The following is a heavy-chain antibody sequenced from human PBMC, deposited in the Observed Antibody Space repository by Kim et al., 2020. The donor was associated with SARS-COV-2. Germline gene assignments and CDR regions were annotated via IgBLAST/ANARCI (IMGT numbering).Heavy chain of an antibody. CDR2: IYYSGDT. Sequence: SETLSLTCTVSGGAISDYYWSWIRQPPGKGLEWIGYIYYSGDTNFNPSLQSRVTMSVDASKNQTFLRLTSVTAADTAVYYCASSSGSYTAWYFDLWGRGTLVTVSS. CDR1: GGAISDYY. J-gene: IGHJ2*01. D-gene: IGHD1-26*01. V-gene: IGHV4-59*01. CDR3: ASSSGSYTAWYFDL.